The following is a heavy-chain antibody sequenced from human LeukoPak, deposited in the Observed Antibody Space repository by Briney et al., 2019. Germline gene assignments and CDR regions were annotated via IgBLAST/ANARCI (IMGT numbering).Heavy chain of an antibody. J-gene: IGHJ4*02. CDR1: GGSMSVHY. V-gene: IGHV4-59*11. CDR2: IYYTGAT. CDR3: ARIYLVYYGSESYKYYFDY. Sequence: SETLSLTCTVSGGSMSVHYWSWIWQTLGKGLEGIGHIYYTGATTYNPSLKSPVSISVDTSKNQFSLRLTSVTAADTAVYFCARIYLVYYGSESYKYYFDYWGQGMLVTVSS. D-gene: IGHD3-10*01.